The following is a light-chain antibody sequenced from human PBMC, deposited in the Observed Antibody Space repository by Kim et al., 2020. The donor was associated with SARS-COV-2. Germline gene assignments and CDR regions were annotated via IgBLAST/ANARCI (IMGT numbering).Light chain of an antibody. V-gene: IGKV3-15*01. J-gene: IGKJ1*01. CDR3: QQSNDWPPLT. CDR2: DAT. CDR1: QTINNK. Sequence: SPGARATLSCRASQTINNKLVWYQHKPGQAPSLLNFDATTRATGVPARFIGSESETDFTFTISSLQCEDFAVYYCQQSNDWPPLTFGQGTKVDIK.